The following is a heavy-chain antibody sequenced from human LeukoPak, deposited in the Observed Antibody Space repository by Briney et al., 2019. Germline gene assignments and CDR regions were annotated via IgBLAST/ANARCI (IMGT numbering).Heavy chain of an antibody. V-gene: IGHV3-7*01. CDR2: INPDGSTE. CDR3: ATEPGIGYAFDI. Sequence: PGGPLRLSCVASGITFRNYWMSWVRQAPGKGLEWVANINPDGSTENYVPSVKGRFTLSRENARNSLSLQMNSLRAEDTAVYYCATEPGIGYAFDIWGRGTMVTVSS. D-gene: IGHD2-15*01. J-gene: IGHJ3*02. CDR1: GITFRNYW.